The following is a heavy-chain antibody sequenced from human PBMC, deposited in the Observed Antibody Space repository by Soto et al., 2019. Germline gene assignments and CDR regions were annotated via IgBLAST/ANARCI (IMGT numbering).Heavy chain of an antibody. CDR1: GFTFSSYA. CDR2: ISYDGSNK. V-gene: IGHV3-30-3*01. D-gene: IGHD4-17*01. J-gene: IGHJ5*02. Sequence: PGGSLRLSCAASGFTFSSYAMHWVRQAPGKGLEWVAVISYDGSNKYYADSVKGRFTISRDNSKNTLYLQMNSLRAEDTAVYYCARELYGDYWFDPWGQGTLVTVSS. CDR3: ARELYGDYWFDP.